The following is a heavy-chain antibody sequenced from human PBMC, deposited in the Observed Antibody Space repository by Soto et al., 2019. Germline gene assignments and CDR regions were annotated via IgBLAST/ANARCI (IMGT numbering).Heavy chain of an antibody. CDR1: GLTFSSYA. CDR2: ISGSGGTK. CDR3: AKDRYPDGSCGGCYRLDY. J-gene: IGHJ4*02. Sequence: EVQLLESGGGLLQPGGSLRLSCEVSGLTFSSYAMSWVRQAPGKGLEWVSGISGSGGTKNYADSVRGRFTISRDNTKNTLYLQMNSLRVEDTAVYFCAKDRYPDGSCGGCYRLDYWGQGTLVTVSS. V-gene: IGHV3-23*01. D-gene: IGHD2-15*01.